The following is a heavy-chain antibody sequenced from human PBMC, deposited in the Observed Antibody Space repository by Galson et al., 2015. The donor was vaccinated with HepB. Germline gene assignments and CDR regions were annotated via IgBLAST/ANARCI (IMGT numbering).Heavy chain of an antibody. CDR1: GFTFSSYW. CDR2: IKQDGSEK. CDR3: ARDLYRTSSGVYEYYYMDV. J-gene: IGHJ6*03. Sequence: SLRLSCAASGFTFSSYWMSWVRQAPGKGLEWVANIKQDGSEKYYVDSVKGRFTMSRDNAKNSLYLQMNSLRAEDTAVYCCARDLYRTSSGVYEYYYMDVWGKGTTVTVSS. D-gene: IGHD6-6*01. V-gene: IGHV3-7*03.